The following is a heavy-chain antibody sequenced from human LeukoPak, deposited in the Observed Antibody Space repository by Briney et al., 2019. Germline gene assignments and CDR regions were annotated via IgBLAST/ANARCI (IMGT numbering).Heavy chain of an antibody. CDR3: AKIRVGYNWNDVNDY. J-gene: IGHJ4*02. CDR1: GFTSSSYA. CDR2: ISGSGGST. V-gene: IGHV3-23*01. D-gene: IGHD1-1*01. Sequence: GGSLRLSCAASGFTSSSYAMSWVRQAPGKGLEWVSAISGSGGSTYYADSVKGRFTISRDNSKNTLYLQMNSLRAEDTAVYYCAKIRVGYNWNDVNDYWGQGTLVTVSS.